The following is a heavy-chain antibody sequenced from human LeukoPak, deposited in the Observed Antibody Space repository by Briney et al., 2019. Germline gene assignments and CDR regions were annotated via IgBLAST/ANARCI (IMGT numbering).Heavy chain of an antibody. Sequence: GESLKISFKGSGYSFTSYWIGWVRQMPGKGLEWMGIIYPGDSDTRYSPSFQGQVTISADKSIGTAYLQWSSLKASDTAMYYCARHPSSSWDGSGAFDIWGQGTMVTVSS. CDR2: IYPGDSDT. J-gene: IGHJ3*02. CDR1: GYSFTSYW. D-gene: IGHD6-13*01. CDR3: ARHPSSSWDGSGAFDI. V-gene: IGHV5-51*01.